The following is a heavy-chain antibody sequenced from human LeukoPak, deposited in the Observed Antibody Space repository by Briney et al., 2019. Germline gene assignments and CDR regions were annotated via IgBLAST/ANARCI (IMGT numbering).Heavy chain of an antibody. CDR1: GGSLSGYY. CDR2: IFYTGSS. V-gene: IGHV4-59*08. CDR3: VRQPYSSGACYFDY. Sequence: SETLSLTCIVSGGSLSGYYWSWIRQPPGKGLEWIGYIFYTGSSKYNPSLKSRVTMSVDTSKNQFSLNLSSVTAADTAVYYCVRQPYSSGACYFDYWGQGTLVTVSS. J-gene: IGHJ4*02. D-gene: IGHD3-22*01.